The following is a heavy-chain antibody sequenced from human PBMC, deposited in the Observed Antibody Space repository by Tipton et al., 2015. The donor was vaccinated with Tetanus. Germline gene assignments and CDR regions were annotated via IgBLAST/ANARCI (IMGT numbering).Heavy chain of an antibody. Sequence: VQLVQSGAEVKKPGESLRISCKGSGYSFTSYWISWVRQMPGKGLEWMGRIDPSDSYTNYSPSFQGHVTISADKSISTAYLQWSSLKASDTAMYYCARHCSGGSCYDKDAFDIWGQGTMVTVSS. V-gene: IGHV5-10-1*01. J-gene: IGHJ3*02. CDR1: GYSFTSYW. CDR2: IDPSDSYT. CDR3: ARHCSGGSCYDKDAFDI. D-gene: IGHD2-15*01.